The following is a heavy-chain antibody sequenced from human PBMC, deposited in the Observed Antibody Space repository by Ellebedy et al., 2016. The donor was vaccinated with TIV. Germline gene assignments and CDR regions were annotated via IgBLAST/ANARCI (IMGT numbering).Heavy chain of an antibody. CDR2: IIPAFQTT. D-gene: IGHD4/OR15-4a*01. CDR3: ATRKYSFGAFDS. Sequence: AASVKVSCKAPGGTFDSYIIAWVRQAPGQGLEWMGTIIPAFQTTNFAQFFEGRVIITADQSTTTVFMELTSLRSDDTATYFCATRKYSFGAFDSWGQGTLVTVSS. J-gene: IGHJ4*02. V-gene: IGHV1-69*08. CDR1: GGTFDSYI.